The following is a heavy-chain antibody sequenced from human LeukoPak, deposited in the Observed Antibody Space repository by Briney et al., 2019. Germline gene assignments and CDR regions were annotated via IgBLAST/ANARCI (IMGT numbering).Heavy chain of an antibody. CDR2: ISASNGNT. J-gene: IGHJ4*02. Sequence: GASVKVSCKASGYTFSSYGISWVRQAPGQGPEWMGWISASNGNTNYAQKVQGRVTMTTDTSTSTAYMELRSLRSDDTAVYYCARVWNYVWGSYRSQYYFDYWGQGTLVTVSS. CDR3: ARVWNYVWGSYRSQYYFDY. D-gene: IGHD3-16*02. CDR1: GYTFSSYG. V-gene: IGHV1-18*01.